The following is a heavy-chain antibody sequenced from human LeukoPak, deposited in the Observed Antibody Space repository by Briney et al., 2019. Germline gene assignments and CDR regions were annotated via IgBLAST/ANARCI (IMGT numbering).Heavy chain of an antibody. J-gene: IGHJ3*02. D-gene: IGHD1-7*01. CDR3: AAITGTKSGALDI. CDR2: IYNSGST. Sequence: PSETLSLTCTVSGGSISSYYWSWIRQPPGKGLEWIGYIYNSGSTSYSPSLKSRVTISVDTSKNQFSPKLSSVTAADTAVYYCAAITGTKSGALDIWGRGTMVTVSS. CDR1: GGSISSYY. V-gene: IGHV4-4*09.